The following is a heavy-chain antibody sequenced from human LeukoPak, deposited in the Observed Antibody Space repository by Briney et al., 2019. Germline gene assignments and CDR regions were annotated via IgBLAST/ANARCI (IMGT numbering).Heavy chain of an antibody. CDR3: ARDHCSGGSCHWRFDY. D-gene: IGHD2-15*01. V-gene: IGHV6-1*01. CDR2: TYYRSKWYN. Sequence: ASQTLSLTCAISGDSVSSNSVAWNWIRQSPSRGLEWLGRTYYRSKWYNDYAVSVKGRITINPDTSKNQFSLQLNSVTPEDTAVYYCARDHCSGGSCHWRFDYWGQGTLVTVSS. J-gene: IGHJ4*02. CDR1: GDSVSSNSVA.